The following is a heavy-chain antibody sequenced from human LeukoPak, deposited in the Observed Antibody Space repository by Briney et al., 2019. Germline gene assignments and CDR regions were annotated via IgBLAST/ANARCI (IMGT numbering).Heavy chain of an antibody. D-gene: IGHD2-15*01. CDR3: TPLIGYCSGGSCRGVDY. CDR1: GFTFSNAW. V-gene: IGHV3-15*01. Sequence: PGGSLRLSCAASGFTFSNAWMNWVRQAPGKGLEWVGRIKSKSDGGTTDYAAPVKGRFTISRDDSKNTLYLQINSLKTEDTAVYYCTPLIGYCSGGSCRGVDYWGQGTLVTVSS. CDR2: IKSKSDGGTT. J-gene: IGHJ4*02.